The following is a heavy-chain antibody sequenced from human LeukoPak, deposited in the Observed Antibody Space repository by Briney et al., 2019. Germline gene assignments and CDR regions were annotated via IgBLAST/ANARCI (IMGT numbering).Heavy chain of an antibody. Sequence: GGSLRLSCAASGFTFSSYSMNWVRQAPGKGLEWVSYISSSSSTIYYADSVKGRFTISRDNAKNSLYLQMNSLRAEDTAVYYCARDRHYYDSSGRRAKAYYFDYWGQGTLVTVSS. V-gene: IGHV3-48*01. CDR1: GFTFSSYS. D-gene: IGHD3-22*01. J-gene: IGHJ4*02. CDR3: ARDRHYYDSSGRRAKAYYFDY. CDR2: ISSSSSTI.